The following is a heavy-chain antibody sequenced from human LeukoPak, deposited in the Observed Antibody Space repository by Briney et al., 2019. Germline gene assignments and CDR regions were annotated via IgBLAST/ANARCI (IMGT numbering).Heavy chain of an antibody. J-gene: IGHJ4*02. D-gene: IGHD3-22*01. V-gene: IGHV3-33*01. CDR3: ARDERYYYDSSGPPADY. CDR1: EFTFSSFG. CDR2: IWSDGSHK. Sequence: PGGSLRLSCAASEFTFSSFGMHWVRQPSGKGLEWVAVIWSDGSHKLYADSVKGRFTISRDNSKNTLYLQMNSLRAEDTAVYYCARDERYYYDSSGPPADYWGQGTLVTVSS.